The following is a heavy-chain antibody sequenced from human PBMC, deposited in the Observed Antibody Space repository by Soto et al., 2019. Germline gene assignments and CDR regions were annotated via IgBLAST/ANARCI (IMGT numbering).Heavy chain of an antibody. CDR3: AKARGYAAFYYYCGMDV. CDR2: ISYDGSNK. V-gene: IGHV3-30*18. D-gene: IGHD3-10*01. J-gene: IGHJ6*02. CDR1: GFTFSSYG. Sequence: QVQLVESGGGVVQPGRSLRLSCAASGFTFSSYGMHWVRQAPGKGLEWVAVISYDGSNKYYADSVKGRFTISRDNSKNXXYLQMNSLRAEDTAVYYCAKARGYAAFYYYCGMDVWGQGTTVTVSS.